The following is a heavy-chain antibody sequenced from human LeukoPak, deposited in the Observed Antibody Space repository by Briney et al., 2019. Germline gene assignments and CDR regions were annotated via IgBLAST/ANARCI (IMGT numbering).Heavy chain of an antibody. V-gene: IGHV4-30-2*01. J-gene: IGHJ4*02. CDR3: ARMSVDHYYDSRALFDY. CDR2: IYHSGST. CDR1: GGSLSSGGYS. Sequence: SQTLSLTCAVSGGSLSSGGYSWSWIRQPPGKGLEWIGYIYHSGSTYYNPSLKSRVTISVDRSKNQFSLKLSSVTAADTAVYYCARMSVDHYYDSRALFDYWGQGTLVTVSS. D-gene: IGHD3-22*01.